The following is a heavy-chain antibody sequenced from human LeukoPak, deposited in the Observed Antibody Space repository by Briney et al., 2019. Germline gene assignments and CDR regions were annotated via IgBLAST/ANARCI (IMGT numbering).Heavy chain of an antibody. CDR2: ISGSGGST. CDR3: ARDGYSSSSLYYYYMDV. D-gene: IGHD6-6*01. J-gene: IGHJ6*03. V-gene: IGHV3-23*01. Sequence: PGGFLRLSCAASGFTFSSYAMSWVRQAPGKGLEWVSAISGSGGSTYYADSVKGRLTISRDNSKNTLYLQMNSLRAEDTAVYYCARDGYSSSSLYYYYMDVWGKGTTVTVSS. CDR1: GFTFSSYA.